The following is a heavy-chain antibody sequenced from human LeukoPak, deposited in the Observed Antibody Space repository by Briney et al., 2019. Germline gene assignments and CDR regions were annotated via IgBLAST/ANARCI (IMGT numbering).Heavy chain of an antibody. V-gene: IGHV3-21*01. CDR2: ISSSSSYI. D-gene: IGHD6-13*01. J-gene: IGHJ6*03. Sequence: PGGSLRLSCAASGFTFSSYSMNWVRQAPGKGLEWVSSISSSSSYIYYADSVKGRFTISRDNAKNSLYLQMNSLRAEDTAVYYCARDGYSRASNYMDVWGKGTTVTVSS. CDR3: ARDGYSRASNYMDV. CDR1: GFTFSSYS.